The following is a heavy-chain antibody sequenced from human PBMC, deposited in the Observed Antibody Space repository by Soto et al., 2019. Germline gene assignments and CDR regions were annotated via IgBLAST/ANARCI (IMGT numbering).Heavy chain of an antibody. J-gene: IGHJ4*02. D-gene: IGHD3-22*01. CDR3: AKLPSSGFYYFDY. Sequence: PGGSLRLSCAASGFTFSSYAMTWVRQAPGKGLEWVSAISGSGGSTYYAASVKGRFTISRDNSKNTLYLHMNGLRAEDTATYYCAKLPSSGFYYFDYWGQGTPVTVSS. CDR1: GFTFSSYA. CDR2: ISGSGGST. V-gene: IGHV3-23*01.